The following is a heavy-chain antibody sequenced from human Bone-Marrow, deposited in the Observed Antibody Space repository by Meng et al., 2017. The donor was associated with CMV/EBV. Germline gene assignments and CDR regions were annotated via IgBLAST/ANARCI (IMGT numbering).Heavy chain of an antibody. V-gene: IGHV3-9*03. CDR3: AKGRSGYYYYYGMDV. Sequence: SLKISCAASGFTFDDYAMHWVRQAPGKGLEWVSGISWNSGSIGYADPVKGRFTISRDNAKNSLYLQMNSLRAEDMALYYCAKGRSGYYYYYGMDVWGQGTTVTVSS. CDR1: GFTFDDYA. J-gene: IGHJ6*02. CDR2: ISWNSGSI. D-gene: IGHD3-3*01.